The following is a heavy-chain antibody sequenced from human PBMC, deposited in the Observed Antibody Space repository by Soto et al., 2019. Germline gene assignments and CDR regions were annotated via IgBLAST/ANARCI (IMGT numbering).Heavy chain of an antibody. V-gene: IGHV1-2*04. D-gene: IGHD3-22*01. Sequence: ASVKVSCKASGGTFSSYTISWVRQAPGQGLEWVGWINPNSGGTNYAQKFQGWVTMTRDTSISTAYMELSRLRSDDTAVYYCARGYYDSSGYYPPSAFDIWGQGTMVTVSS. CDR2: INPNSGGT. CDR3: ARGYYDSSGYYPPSAFDI. J-gene: IGHJ3*02. CDR1: GGTFSSYT.